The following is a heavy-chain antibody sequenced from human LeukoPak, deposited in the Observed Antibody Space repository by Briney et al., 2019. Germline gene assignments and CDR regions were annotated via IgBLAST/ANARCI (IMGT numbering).Heavy chain of an antibody. D-gene: IGHD3-22*01. CDR1: GFTFSSYA. V-gene: IGHV3-23*01. CDR3: AKDGYYDSSGYTDY. CDR2: ISGSGGST. Sequence: GGSLRLSCAASGFTFSSYAMSWVRQAPGKGLEWVSAISGSGGSTYYADSVKGRFTISRDNSKNTLYLQMNSLSAEDTAVYYCAKDGYYDSSGYTDYWGQGTLVTVSS. J-gene: IGHJ4*02.